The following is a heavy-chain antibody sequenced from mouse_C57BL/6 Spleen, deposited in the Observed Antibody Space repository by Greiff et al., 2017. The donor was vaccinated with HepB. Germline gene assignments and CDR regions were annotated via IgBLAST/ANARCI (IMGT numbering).Heavy chain of an antibody. J-gene: IGHJ2*01. V-gene: IGHV1-50*01. CDR1: GYTFTSYW. CDR2: IDPSDSYT. CDR3: ARKELFDY. Sequence: VQLQQPGAELVKPGASVKLSCKASGYTFTSYWMQWVKQRPGQGLEWIGEIDPSDSYTNYNQKFKGKATLTVDTSSSTAYMQLSSLTSEDSAVYYCARKELFDYWGQGTTLTVSS.